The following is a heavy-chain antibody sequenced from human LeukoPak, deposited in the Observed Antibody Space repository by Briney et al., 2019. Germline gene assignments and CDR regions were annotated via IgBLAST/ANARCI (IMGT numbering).Heavy chain of an antibody. D-gene: IGHD6-13*01. CDR3: ARDPSGYSSSWVDY. Sequence: GASVKVSCKASGYTFTSYAMNWVRQAPGQGLEWMGWINTNTGNPAYAQGFTGRFVFSLDTSVSTAYLQISSLKAEDTAVYYCARDPSGYSSSWVDYWGQGTLVTVSS. CDR1: GYTFTSYA. V-gene: IGHV7-4-1*02. J-gene: IGHJ4*02. CDR2: INTNTGNP.